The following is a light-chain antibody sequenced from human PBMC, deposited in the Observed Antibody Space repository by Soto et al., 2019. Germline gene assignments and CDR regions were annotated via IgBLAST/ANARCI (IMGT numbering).Light chain of an antibody. CDR2: GTS. J-gene: IGKJ1*01. CDR1: QSVSSTY. CDR3: QQYARSPVT. Sequence: EIVLTQSPGTLSLSPGERATLSCRASQSVSSTYLAWYQQKPGLAPRLLISGTSSRATGIPDRFSGSGSGTDFTLTISRLEPEDFAVYYCQQYARSPVTFGQGTKVEI. V-gene: IGKV3-20*01.